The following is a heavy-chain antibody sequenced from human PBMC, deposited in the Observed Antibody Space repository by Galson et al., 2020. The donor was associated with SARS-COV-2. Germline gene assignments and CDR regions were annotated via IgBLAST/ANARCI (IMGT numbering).Heavy chain of an antibody. CDR1: GGSISSSSYF. D-gene: IGHD6-25*01. V-gene: IGHV4-39*01. CDR2: IDYSGST. Sequence: SETLSLTCTVSGGSISSSSYFWGWIRQPPGQGLEWIGSIDYSGSTYYNPSLKSRVTIFVDTSKNQFSLKVTSVTAADTAEYYCARVYSRGYGLYFWGQGILVTVSS. J-gene: IGHJ4*02. CDR3: ARVYSRGYGLYF.